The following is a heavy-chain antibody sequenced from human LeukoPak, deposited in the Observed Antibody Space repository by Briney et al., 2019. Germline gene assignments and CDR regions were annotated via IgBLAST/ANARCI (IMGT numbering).Heavy chain of an antibody. CDR1: GITFSSYA. Sequence: GGSLRLSCAASGITFSSYAMSWVRQAPGKGLEWVAVIWYDGSNKYYADSVKGRFTISRDNSKNTLYLQMNSLRAEDTAMYYCARDREGWTDRGYFDFWGRGTVVTVAS. CDR3: ARDREGWTDRGYFDF. D-gene: IGHD1-1*01. J-gene: IGHJ4*02. V-gene: IGHV3-33*08. CDR2: IWYDGSNK.